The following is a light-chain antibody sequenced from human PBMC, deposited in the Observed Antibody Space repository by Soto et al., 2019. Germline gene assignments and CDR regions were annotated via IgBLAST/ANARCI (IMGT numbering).Light chain of an antibody. CDR2: AAS. J-gene: IGKJ1*01. V-gene: IGKV1-8*01. Sequence: AIRMTQSPSSFSASTGDRVTITCRASQGISSYLAWYQQKPGKAPKLLIYAASTLQSGVPSRFSGSGSGTEFTLTISSLQPDDFATYYCQQYNSYSTFGQGTKWIS. CDR1: QGISSY. CDR3: QQYNSYST.